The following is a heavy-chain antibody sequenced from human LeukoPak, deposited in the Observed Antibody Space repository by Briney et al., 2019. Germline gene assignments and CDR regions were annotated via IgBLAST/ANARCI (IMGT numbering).Heavy chain of an antibody. CDR2: INPNSGGT. J-gene: IGHJ4*02. D-gene: IGHD2-8*01. CDR3: ARALMVYAIRGFDY. V-gene: IGHV1-2*02. Sequence: GASVKVSCKASGYTFTGYYMHWVRQAPGQGLEWMGWINPNSGGTNYAQKFQGRVTMTRDMSISTAYMELSRLRSDDTAVYYCARALMVYAIRGFDYWGQGTLVTVSS. CDR1: GYTFTGYY.